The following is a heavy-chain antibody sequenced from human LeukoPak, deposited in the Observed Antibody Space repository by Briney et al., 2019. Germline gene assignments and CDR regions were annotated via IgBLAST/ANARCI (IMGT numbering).Heavy chain of an antibody. CDR3: ARDWNGSGWPTDY. CDR2: INLDGSQK. Sequence: GGSLRLSCAASGFTFSSYWMSWVRQAPGKGLEWVANINLDGSQKYYVDSVRGRFTISRDNAKNSLYLQMNSLRVEDTAEYYCARDWNGSGWPTDYWGQGTLVTVSS. V-gene: IGHV3-7*05. CDR1: GFTFSSYW. D-gene: IGHD6-19*01. J-gene: IGHJ4*02.